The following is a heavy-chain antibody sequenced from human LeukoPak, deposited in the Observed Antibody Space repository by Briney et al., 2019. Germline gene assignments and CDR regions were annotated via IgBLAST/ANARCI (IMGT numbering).Heavy chain of an antibody. V-gene: IGHV1-2*02. CDR1: GYTFTYYY. CDR3: ARAPIAAAGTSDY. CDR2: INPSSGGT. D-gene: IGHD6-13*01. J-gene: IGHJ4*02. Sequence: ASVKVSCKASGYTFTYYYMHWVRQAPGQGLEWMGWINPSSGGTNYAQKFQGRVTVTRDTSISTAYMDLSRLRSDDTAVYYCARAPIAAAGTSDYWGQGTLVTVSS.